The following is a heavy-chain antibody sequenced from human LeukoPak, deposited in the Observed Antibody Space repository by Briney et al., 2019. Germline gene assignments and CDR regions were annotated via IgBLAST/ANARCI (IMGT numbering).Heavy chain of an antibody. CDR2: VSSSGSDT. J-gene: IGHJ4*02. CDR1: RFTFRDHF. V-gene: IGHV3-11*04. CDR3: ATAPTEDGDGSSPGY. D-gene: IGHD4-17*01. Sequence: GGSLRLSCAASRFTFRDHFMSWIRQPPGKGLDYVSYVSSSGSDTYYSDSVKGRFTVSRDNAKNSLFLQMNSLRAEDTAVYYCATAPTEDGDGSSPGYWGQGALVTVSS.